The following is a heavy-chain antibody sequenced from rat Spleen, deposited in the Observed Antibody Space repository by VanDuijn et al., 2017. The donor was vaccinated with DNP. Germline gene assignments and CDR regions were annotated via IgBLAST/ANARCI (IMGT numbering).Heavy chain of an antibody. J-gene: IGHJ2*01. CDR3: ARRVPGYNYVYFDY. CDR2: ISYDGSST. D-gene: IGHD1-4*01. Sequence: EVQLVESGGGLVQPGGSMKLSCAASGFIFSNYYMAWVRQAPKKGLEWVATISYDGSSTYYRDSVKGRFTIYRDNAKSTLYLQMDSLRSEDKDTYYCARRVPGYNYVYFDYWCQGVMVTVSS. CDR1: GFIFSNYY. V-gene: IGHV5-7*01.